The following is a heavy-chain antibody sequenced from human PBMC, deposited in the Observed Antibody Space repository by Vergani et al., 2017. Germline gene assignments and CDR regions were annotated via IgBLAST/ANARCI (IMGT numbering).Heavy chain of an antibody. J-gene: IGHJ6*02. CDR3: AKARDPNCKGGNCYSYYYGLDL. D-gene: IGHD2-15*01. CDR1: GFTFSSYA. Sequence: EVQLLESGGGLVQPGGSLRLSCGASGFTFSSYAMTWVRQAPGKGLEWVSPISGSGGNTFYTDSVKGRFTISRDNSKDTLYLQMNSLRVEDTAIYYCAKARDPNCKGGNCYSYYYGLDLWGQGTTVTGSS. V-gene: IGHV3-23*01. CDR2: ISGSGGNT.